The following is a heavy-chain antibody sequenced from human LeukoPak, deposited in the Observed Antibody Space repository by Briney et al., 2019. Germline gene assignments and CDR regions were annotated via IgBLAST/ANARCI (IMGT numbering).Heavy chain of an antibody. Sequence: PSETLSLTCTVSGYSISSGYYWGWIRQPPGKGLEWIGSIYHSGSTYYNPSLKSRVTISVDTSKNQFSLKLSSVTAADTAVYYCARENLYSGYENDYWGQGTLVTVSS. V-gene: IGHV4-38-2*02. CDR2: IYHSGST. CDR1: GYSISSGYY. CDR3: ARENLYSGYENDY. J-gene: IGHJ4*02. D-gene: IGHD5-12*01.